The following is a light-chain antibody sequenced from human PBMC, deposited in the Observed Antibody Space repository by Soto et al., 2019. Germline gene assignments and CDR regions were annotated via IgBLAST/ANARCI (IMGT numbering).Light chain of an antibody. CDR1: QSIVYSDGNAY. J-gene: IGKJ2*01. Sequence: DVVMTQSPLSLPVTLGQPASISCRSSQSIVYSDGNAYLSWFQQRPGQSPRRLIYKAFNRDSGVPGRFSGSGSGTDFTLKISRVEAGDVGVYYCMQGTHWPPVTFGQGTKLEIK. CDR3: MQGTHWPPVT. CDR2: KAF. V-gene: IGKV2-30*01.